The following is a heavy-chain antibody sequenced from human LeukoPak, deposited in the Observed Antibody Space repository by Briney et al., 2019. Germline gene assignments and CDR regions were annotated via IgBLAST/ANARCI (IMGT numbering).Heavy chain of an antibody. CDR1: GGTFSSYA. CDR2: TIPILGIA. J-gene: IGHJ4*02. Sequence: GASVKVSCKASGGTFSSYAISWVRQAPGQGLEWMGRTIPILGIANYAQKFQGRVTITADKSTSTAYMELSSLRSEDTAVYYCVLGGYSYGVSYFDYWGQGTLVTVSS. D-gene: IGHD5-18*01. V-gene: IGHV1-69*04. CDR3: VLGGYSYGVSYFDY.